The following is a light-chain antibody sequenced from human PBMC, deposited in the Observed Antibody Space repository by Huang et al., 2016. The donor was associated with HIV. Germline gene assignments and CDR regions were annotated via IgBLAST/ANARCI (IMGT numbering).Light chain of an antibody. CDR2: STS. J-gene: IGKJ5*01. CDR3: QQANMYPRS. CDR1: QDISSW. V-gene: IGKV1-12*01. Sequence: IQLTQSPSSVSASEGDTVRITCRASQDISSWLAWYQQKPREAPTRLIHSTSILQSGVPSRCNGSGSGTDFFLTINSLRPDDFATYYCQQANMYPRSFGQGTRLDIK.